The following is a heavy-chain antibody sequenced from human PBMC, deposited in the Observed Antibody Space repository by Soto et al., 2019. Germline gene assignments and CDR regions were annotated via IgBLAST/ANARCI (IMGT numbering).Heavy chain of an antibody. Sequence: WASVKVSCKASGYTFTSYGISWVRQAPGQGLEWMGWISAYNGNTNYAQKLQGRVTMTTDTSTSTAYMELRSLRSDDTAVYYCARSPIVVVPAAPGVDIWGQGTMVTVS. D-gene: IGHD2-2*01. CDR1: GYTFTSYG. CDR3: ARSPIVVVPAAPGVDI. CDR2: ISAYNGNT. V-gene: IGHV1-18*01. J-gene: IGHJ3*02.